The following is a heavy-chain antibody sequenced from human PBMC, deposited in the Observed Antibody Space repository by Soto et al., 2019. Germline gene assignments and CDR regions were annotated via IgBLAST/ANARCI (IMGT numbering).Heavy chain of an antibody. CDR2: ISHSGST. CDR3: ASGSHEPHY. V-gene: IGHV4-30-2*01. CDR1: GGSISSGGYS. Sequence: QLQLQESGSGLVKPSQTLSLTCAVSGGSISSGGYSWSWIRQPPGKGLEWIEYISHSGSTYYNPSLKSRDTISVDRSKIQCSLKLSSVTAADAAVYCCASGSHEPHYWGQGTLVTVSS. J-gene: IGHJ4*02.